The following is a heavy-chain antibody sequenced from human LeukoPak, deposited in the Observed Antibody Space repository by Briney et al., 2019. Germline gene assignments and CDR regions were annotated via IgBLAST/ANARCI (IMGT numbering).Heavy chain of an antibody. D-gene: IGHD3-3*01. J-gene: IGHJ4*02. Sequence: KPSETLSLTCAVYGGSFSGYYWSWIRQPPGKGLEWIGEVNHCGSTNYNPSLKSRVSISVDTSKNQFSLRLNSVAAADTAVYYCARGRRDDFWSGYSLYYFDYWGQGTLVTVSS. CDR1: GGSFSGYY. CDR2: VNHCGST. V-gene: IGHV4-34*01. CDR3: ARGRRDDFWSGYSLYYFDY.